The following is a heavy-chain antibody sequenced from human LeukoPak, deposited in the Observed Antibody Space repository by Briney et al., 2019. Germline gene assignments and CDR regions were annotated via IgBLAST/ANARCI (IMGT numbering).Heavy chain of an antibody. D-gene: IGHD3-22*01. CDR2: ISYDGSNK. CDR1: GFTFSSYA. CDR3: ARADYYDSSGYYNY. J-gene: IGHJ4*02. Sequence: GGSLRLSCAASGFTFSSYAMHWVRQAPGKGLEWVAVISYDGSNKYYADSVKGRFTISRDNSKNTLYLQMNSLRAEDAAVYYCARADYYDSSGYYNYWGQGTLVTVSS. V-gene: IGHV3-30-3*01.